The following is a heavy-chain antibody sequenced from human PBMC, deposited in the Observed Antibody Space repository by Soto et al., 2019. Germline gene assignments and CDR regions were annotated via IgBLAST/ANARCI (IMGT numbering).Heavy chain of an antibody. V-gene: IGHV1-69*13. D-gene: IGHD1-1*01. Sequence: GASVKVSCKASGGTFSSYAISWVRQAPGQGLEWMGGIIPIFGTANYAQKFQGRVTITADESTSTAYMELSSLRSEDTAVYYCARERGKWGGTPHYGMDVWGQGTTVTVSS. CDR1: GGTFSSYA. CDR3: ARERGKWGGTPHYGMDV. J-gene: IGHJ6*02. CDR2: IIPIFGTA.